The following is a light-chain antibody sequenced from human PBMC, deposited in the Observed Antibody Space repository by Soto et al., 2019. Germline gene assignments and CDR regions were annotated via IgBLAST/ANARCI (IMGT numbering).Light chain of an antibody. CDR3: QQYYSTLTWT. Sequence: DIVMTQSPDSLAVSLGERATINCKSSQSVLYKSNNKNYLAWYQQKAGQPPKLLIYWASTRESGVPDRFSGSGSGTDFTLTISSLQAEDVAVYYCQQYYSTLTWTFGQGTKVEIK. V-gene: IGKV4-1*01. CDR1: QSVLYKSNNKNY. J-gene: IGKJ1*01. CDR2: WAS.